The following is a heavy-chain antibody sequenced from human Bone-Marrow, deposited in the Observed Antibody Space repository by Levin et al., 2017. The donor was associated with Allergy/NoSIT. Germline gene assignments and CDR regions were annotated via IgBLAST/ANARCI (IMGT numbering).Heavy chain of an antibody. J-gene: IGHJ4*02. D-gene: IGHD3-22*01. Sequence: GESLKISCAASGFTFNTYAMNWVRQVPGKGLEWVAAISYDGGTTFYADTVKGRFTISRDDSQNTLFLQINSLRSEDTAVYYCARDSGYDNSGYPPRYWGQGTLVTVSS. CDR3: ARDSGYDNSGYPPRY. CDR1: GFTFNTYA. CDR2: ISYDGGTT. V-gene: IGHV3-30-3*01.